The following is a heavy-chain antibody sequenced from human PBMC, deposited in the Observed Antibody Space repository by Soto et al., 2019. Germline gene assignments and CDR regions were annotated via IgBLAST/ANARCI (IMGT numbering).Heavy chain of an antibody. CDR2: IKQDGSEK. CDR1: GFTFSSYW. Sequence: EVQLVESGGGLVQPGGSLRLSCAASGFTFSSYWMSWVRQAPGKGLEWVANIKQDGSEKYYVDSVKGRFTISRDNAKNSLYLQMKNLRAEDTAVYSCARDRYYESGVGGDYWGQGTLVTVSS. CDR3: ARDRYYESGVGGDY. D-gene: IGHD3-22*01. V-gene: IGHV3-7*05. J-gene: IGHJ4*02.